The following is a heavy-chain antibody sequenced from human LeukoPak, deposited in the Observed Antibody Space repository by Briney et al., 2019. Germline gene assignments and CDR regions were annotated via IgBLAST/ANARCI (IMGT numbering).Heavy chain of an antibody. D-gene: IGHD6-19*01. CDR1: GYTFTAYY. Sequence: SVTASCKVSGYTFTAYYMHWVRQAPGQGLEWIGWIVVGSGNTNYAQKFQERVTITTDMSTSTAYMELSSLRSEDTAVYYCAAVAVTEQWLDGSPPGCYFDLWGRATMAAVSS. J-gene: IGHJ2*01. CDR2: IVVGSGNT. V-gene: IGHV1-58*02. CDR3: AAVAVTEQWLDGSPPGCYFDL.